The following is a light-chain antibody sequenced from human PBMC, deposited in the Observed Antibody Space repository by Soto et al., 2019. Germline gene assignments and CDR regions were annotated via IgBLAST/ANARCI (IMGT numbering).Light chain of an antibody. CDR1: SSNIGSNT. CDR2: SNN. J-gene: IGLJ2*01. V-gene: IGLV1-44*01. CDR3: AAWDDSLNGVV. Sequence: QAVVTQPPSESGTPGQRVTISCSGSSSNIGSNTVNWYQHLPGTAPKLLIYSNNQRPSGVPDRFSGSKSGTSASLAISGLQSEDEADYYCAAWDDSLNGVVFGGGTQLTVL.